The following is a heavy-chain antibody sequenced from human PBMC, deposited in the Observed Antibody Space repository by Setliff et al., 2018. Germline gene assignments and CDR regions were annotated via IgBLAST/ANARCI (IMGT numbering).Heavy chain of an antibody. J-gene: IGHJ4*02. V-gene: IGHV4-4*08. CDR2: IYTSGST. CDR3: ARARSGDYSDSTGYLDY. CDR1: GGSISNYY. Sequence: SETLSLTCTVSGGSISNYYWTWIRQPPGKGLDWIGYIYTSGSTNYNPSLKSRVTISVDTSKNQFSLKLSSVSAADTAVYYCARARSGDYSDSTGYLDYWGQGTLVTVSS. D-gene: IGHD3-22*01.